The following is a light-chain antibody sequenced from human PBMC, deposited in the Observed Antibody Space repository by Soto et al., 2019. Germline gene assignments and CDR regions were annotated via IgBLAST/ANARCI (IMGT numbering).Light chain of an antibody. CDR1: QSVSSN. Sequence: EIVMTQSPATLSVSPGERATLSCRASQSVSSNLAWYQQKPGQAPRLLIYGASTRATGIPARFSGSGSGTEFTLTISSRQSEDFAVYYCQQYNNWPRGYTFGQGTKLEIK. J-gene: IGKJ2*01. V-gene: IGKV3-15*01. CDR2: GAS. CDR3: QQYNNWPRGYT.